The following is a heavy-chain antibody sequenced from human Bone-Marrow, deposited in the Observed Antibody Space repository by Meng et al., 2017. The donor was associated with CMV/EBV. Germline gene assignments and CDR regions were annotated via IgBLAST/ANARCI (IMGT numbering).Heavy chain of an antibody. V-gene: IGHV3-21*01. D-gene: IGHD2-2*01. CDR1: GFTVSSNE. CDR3: ARDDIVVVPAAEDWFDP. J-gene: IGHJ5*02. CDR2: ISSSSSYI. Sequence: GESLKISCAASGFTVSSNEMSWVRQAPGKGLEWVSSISSSSSYIYYADSVKGRFTISRDNAKNSLYLQMNSLRAEDTAVYYCARDDIVVVPAAEDWFDPWGQGTLVTVSS.